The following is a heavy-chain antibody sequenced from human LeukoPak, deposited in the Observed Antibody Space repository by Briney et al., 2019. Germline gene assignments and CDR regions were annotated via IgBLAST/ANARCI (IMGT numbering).Heavy chain of an antibody. D-gene: IGHD6-19*01. CDR1: GDTFTSQY. J-gene: IGHJ4*02. CDR3: ARNNVGSSGWTGLGF. V-gene: IGHV1-46*04. CDR2: IKPHDGST. Sequence: ASVKVSCRTFGDTFTSQYIQWVRQAPGQGLEWMGLIKPHDGSTFYVQSLQGRVTLTRDTSTSTVYMDLSSLRSEDTAIYFCARNNVGSSGWTGLGFWGQGTLVTVSS.